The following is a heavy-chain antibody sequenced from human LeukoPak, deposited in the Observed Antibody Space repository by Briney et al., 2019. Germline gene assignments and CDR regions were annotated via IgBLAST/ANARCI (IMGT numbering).Heavy chain of an antibody. CDR2: IIPIFGTA. CDR3: ARSNYDILTGYFSYLDY. CDR1: GGTFSSYA. D-gene: IGHD3-9*01. Sequence: ASVKVSCKASGGTFSSYAISWVRQAPGQGLEWMGGIIPIFGTANYGQKFQGRVTITVDESTSTAYMELSSLRSEDTAVYYCARSNYDILTGYFSYLDYWGQGTLVTVSS. J-gene: IGHJ4*02. V-gene: IGHV1-69*13.